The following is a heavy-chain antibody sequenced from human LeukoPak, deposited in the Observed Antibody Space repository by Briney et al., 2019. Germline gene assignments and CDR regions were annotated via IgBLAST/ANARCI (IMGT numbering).Heavy chain of an antibody. J-gene: IGHJ4*02. V-gene: IGHV3-11*04. CDR2: ISSSGSTI. Sequence: GRSLRLSCAASGFTFSDYYMNWIRQAPGKGLEWVSYISSSGSTIYYADSVKGRFTISRDNAKNSLYLQMNSLRAEDTAVYYCAREYTGFGYGYSFDYWGQGTLVTVSS. CDR3: AREYTGFGYGYSFDY. CDR1: GFTFSDYY. D-gene: IGHD5-12*01.